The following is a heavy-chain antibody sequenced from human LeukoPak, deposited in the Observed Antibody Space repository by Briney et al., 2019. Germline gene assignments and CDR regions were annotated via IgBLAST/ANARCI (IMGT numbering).Heavy chain of an antibody. J-gene: IGHJ6*02. Sequence: SVKVSCKTSGGTFSSYAISWVRQAPGQGLEWMGGIIPIFGTANYAQKFQGRVTITADESTSTAYMELSSLRSEDTAVYYCAREVYYYDSSGYSMYYYGMDVWGQGTTVTVSS. V-gene: IGHV1-69*13. CDR1: GGTFSSYA. D-gene: IGHD3-22*01. CDR3: AREVYYYDSSGYSMYYYGMDV. CDR2: IIPIFGTA.